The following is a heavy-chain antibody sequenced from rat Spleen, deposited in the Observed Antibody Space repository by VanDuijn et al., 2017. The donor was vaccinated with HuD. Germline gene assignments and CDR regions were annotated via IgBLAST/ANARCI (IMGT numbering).Heavy chain of an antibody. J-gene: IGHJ4*01. D-gene: IGHD1-2*01. CDR1: GFTFSDYT. V-gene: IGHV5S23*01. CDR3: TTSNYYSSYIYLDA. Sequence: EVQLVESGGGLVPPGRSLELSCAASGFTFSDYTMAWVRQAPTKGLEWVAYISTGGDNTYYRDSVKGRFAISRDNAKSTLYLQMDSLRSEDTATYYCTTSNYYSSYIYLDAWGQGASVTVSS. CDR2: ISTGGDNT.